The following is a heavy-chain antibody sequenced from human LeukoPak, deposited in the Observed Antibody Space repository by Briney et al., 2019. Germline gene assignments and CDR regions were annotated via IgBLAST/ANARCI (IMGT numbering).Heavy chain of an antibody. CDR1: GFTFSSYA. Sequence: GRSLRLSCAASGFTFSSYAMSWVRQAPGKGLEWVSAISGSGGGTYYADSVKGRFTISRDNSKNTLYLQMNSLRAEDTAVYYCAKDKMDYGDYSRCDYWGQGTLVTVSS. D-gene: IGHD4-17*01. J-gene: IGHJ4*02. CDR3: AKDKMDYGDYSRCDY. V-gene: IGHV3-23*01. CDR2: ISGSGGGT.